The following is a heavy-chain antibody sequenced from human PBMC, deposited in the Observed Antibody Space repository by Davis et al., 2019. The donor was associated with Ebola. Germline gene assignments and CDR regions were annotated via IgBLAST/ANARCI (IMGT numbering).Heavy chain of an antibody. CDR2: MNPNSGHT. CDR1: GYTFTNYG. V-gene: IGHV1-8*02. CDR3: ARGFRTTVTTFDP. Sequence: ASVKVSCKASGYTFTNYGISWVRQATGQGLEWMGWMNPNSGHTGYAQKFQGRVTMTRNTSKTIAYMELRSLRYEDTAVYYCARGFRTTVTTFDPWGQGTLVTVSS. J-gene: IGHJ5*02. D-gene: IGHD4-17*01.